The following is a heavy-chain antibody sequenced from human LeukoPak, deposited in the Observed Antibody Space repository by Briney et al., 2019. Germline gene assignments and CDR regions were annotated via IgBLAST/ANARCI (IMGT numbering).Heavy chain of an antibody. CDR3: ATEYCTNGVCRRYYFDY. V-gene: IGHV3-30*02. Sequence: PGGSLRLSCAASGFTFSSYGMHWVRQAPGKGLEWVAFIRYDGSNKYYADSVKGRFTISRDNSKNTLYLQMNSLRAEDTAVNYCATEYCTNGVCRRYYFDYWGQGTLVTVSS. J-gene: IGHJ4*02. CDR2: IRYDGSNK. D-gene: IGHD2-8*01. CDR1: GFTFSSYG.